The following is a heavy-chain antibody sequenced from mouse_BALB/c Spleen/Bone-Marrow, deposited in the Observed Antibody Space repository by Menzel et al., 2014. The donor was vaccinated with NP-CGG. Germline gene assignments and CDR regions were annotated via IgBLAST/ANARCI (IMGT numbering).Heavy chain of an antibody. CDR1: GFTFTDYY. D-gene: IGHD2-4*01. Sequence: EVMLVESGGVLVQPGGSLRLSCATSGFTFTDYYMSWVRQPPGKALEWLGFIRNKANGYTTEYSASVKGRFTISRDNSQSILYLQMNTLRAEDSATYYCARDRGLTYFDYWGQGTTLTVSS. CDR2: IRNKANGYTT. V-gene: IGHV7-3*02. J-gene: IGHJ2*01. CDR3: ARDRGLTYFDY.